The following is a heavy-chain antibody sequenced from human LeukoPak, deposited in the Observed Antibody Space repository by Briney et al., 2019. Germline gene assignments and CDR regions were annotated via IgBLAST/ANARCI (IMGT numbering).Heavy chain of an antibody. CDR3: ARDASSIAVAGFLDD. D-gene: IGHD6-19*01. V-gene: IGHV4-59*01. J-gene: IGHJ4*02. CDR1: GGSISSYY. CDR2: IDYSGST. Sequence: PSETLSLTCTVSGGSISSYYWSWIRQPAGKGLEWIGYIDYSGSTNYNPSLKSRVTISVDTSKNQFSLKLSSVTTADTAVYYCARDASSIAVAGFLDDWGQGTLVTVSS.